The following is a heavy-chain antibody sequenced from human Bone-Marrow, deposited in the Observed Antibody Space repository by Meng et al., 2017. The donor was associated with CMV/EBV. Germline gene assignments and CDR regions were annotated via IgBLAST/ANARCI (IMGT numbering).Heavy chain of an antibody. CDR2: IYYSGTT. CDR3: ARELYCSSTSCPYYYYYGMDV. CDR1: GGSFSGYY. V-gene: IGHV4-59*01. Sequence: SETLSLTCAVYGGSFSGYYWSWLRQPPGRGLEWIGYIYYSGTTKYNPSLKSRVTISVDTSKNQFSLKLNSVTAADTAVYYCARELYCSSTSCPYYYYYGMDVWGQGTTVTVSS. J-gene: IGHJ6*02. D-gene: IGHD2-2*01.